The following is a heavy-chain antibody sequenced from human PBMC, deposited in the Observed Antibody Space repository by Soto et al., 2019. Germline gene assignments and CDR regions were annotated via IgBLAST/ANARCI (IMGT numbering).Heavy chain of an antibody. CDR1: GFTFSHNA. D-gene: IGHD4-17*01. V-gene: IGHV3-23*01. J-gene: IGHJ6*04. CDR2: IGQSGDS. Sequence: EVQVLESGGGLVQPGGSLRLSCVASGFTFSHNAMRWVRQTPGKGLEWVSAIGQSGDSYYADSVRVRFTISRDNSKDTLYLEMTSLRAEDTAVYYCARVGAALCMDVWGRGTTVTVSS. CDR3: ARVGAALCMDV.